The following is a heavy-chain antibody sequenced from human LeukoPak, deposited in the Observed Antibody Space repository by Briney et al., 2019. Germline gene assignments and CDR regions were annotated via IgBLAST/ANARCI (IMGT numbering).Heavy chain of an antibody. V-gene: IGHV3-23*01. J-gene: IGHJ4*02. Sequence: GGSLRLSCAASGFTFSSYAMSWVRQAPGMGLEWVSAISGSGGSTYYADSVKGRFTISRDNSKNTLYLQMNSLRAEDTAVYYCAKDLCSSTSCYTVTGFDYWGQGTLVTVFS. CDR1: GFTFSSYA. CDR3: AKDLCSSTSCYTVTGFDY. CDR2: ISGSGGST. D-gene: IGHD2-2*02.